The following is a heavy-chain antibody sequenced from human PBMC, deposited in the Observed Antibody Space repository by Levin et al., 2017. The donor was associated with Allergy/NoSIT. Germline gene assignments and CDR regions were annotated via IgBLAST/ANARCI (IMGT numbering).Heavy chain of an antibody. J-gene: IGHJ6*02. D-gene: IGHD3-10*01. CDR3: ARDECAWLGECYGMDV. CDR2: IHHSGSA. V-gene: IGHV4-31*03. CDR1: GDSISGGTFY. Sequence: SQTLSLTCPVSGDSISGGTFYWSWIRQRPGKGLEWIGFIHHSGSAYYNPSLKSRLMMSLNTSKSQFSLRVTSLTVADTAVYYCARDECAWLGECYGMDVWGHGTTVIVSS.